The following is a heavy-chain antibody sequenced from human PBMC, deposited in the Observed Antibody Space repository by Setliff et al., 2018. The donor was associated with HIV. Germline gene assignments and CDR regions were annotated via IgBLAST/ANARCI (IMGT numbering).Heavy chain of an antibody. CDR1: GFTVSTYY. V-gene: IGHV3-66*02. Sequence: GGSLRLSCAASGFTVSTYYMSWVRQAPGKGLEWVSTIYSDGSTYHADSVNGRFTISRDISENALYLQIDSLRPEDTAVYYCARLRLYNSALDYWGQGTLVTSPQ. J-gene: IGHJ4*02. CDR3: ARLRLYNSALDY. CDR2: IYSDGST. D-gene: IGHD3-10*01.